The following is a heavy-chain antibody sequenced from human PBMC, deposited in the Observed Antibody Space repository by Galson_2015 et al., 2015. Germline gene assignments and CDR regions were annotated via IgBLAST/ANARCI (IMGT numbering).Heavy chain of an antibody. CDR1: GFTFTSSA. V-gene: IGHV1-58*01. Sequence: SVKVSCKASGFTFTSSAVQWVRQARGQRLEWVGWIGVGSGNTNYAQKFQERVTITRDMSTGTAYMELSSLRSEDTAVYYCAADPYGSGSYGYYYGMDVWGQGTTVTDSS. D-gene: IGHD3-10*01. CDR2: IGVGSGNT. J-gene: IGHJ6*02. CDR3: AADPYGSGSYGYYYGMDV.